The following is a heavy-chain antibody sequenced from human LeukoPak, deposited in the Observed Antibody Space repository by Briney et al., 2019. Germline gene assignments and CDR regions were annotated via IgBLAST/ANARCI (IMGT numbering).Heavy chain of an antibody. J-gene: IGHJ4*02. V-gene: IGHV3-7*01. D-gene: IGHD2-2*02. CDR1: GFNFRAYW. Sequence: GGSLRLSCTTSGFNFRAYWMAWVRQAPGKGLEWVANIHQHGSKENYVDSVKGRFTISRDNAKNSVFLQMNSLRAEDTAVYYCAKDTLGYCSSTSCYTLDYWGQGTLVTVSS. CDR3: AKDTLGYCSSTSCYTLDY. CDR2: IHQHGSKE.